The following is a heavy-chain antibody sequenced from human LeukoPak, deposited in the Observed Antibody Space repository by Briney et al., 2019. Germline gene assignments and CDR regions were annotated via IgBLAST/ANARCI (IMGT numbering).Heavy chain of an antibody. CDR3: ARRDSSGYYDAFDI. CDR2: ISSSSSYI. J-gene: IGHJ3*02. CDR1: GFTFSSYE. Sequence: GGSLRLSCAASGFTFSSYEMNWVRQAPGKGLEWVSSISSSSSYIYYADSVKGRFTISRDNAKNSLYLQMNSLRAEDTAVYYCARRDSSGYYDAFDIWGQGTMVTVSS. V-gene: IGHV3-21*01. D-gene: IGHD3-22*01.